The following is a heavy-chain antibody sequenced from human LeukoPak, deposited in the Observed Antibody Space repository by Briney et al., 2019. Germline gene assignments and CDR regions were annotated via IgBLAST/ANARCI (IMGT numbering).Heavy chain of an antibody. CDR3: ARGGLYYYDSSGYLDY. V-gene: IGHV3-53*01. CDR2: IYSGSST. J-gene: IGHJ4*02. D-gene: IGHD3-22*01. Sequence: GGSLRLSCAASGCIVSSNYMCWVRQAPGKELEWVSCIYSGSSTYYADSVKGGFTISRDNSKNTLFLQINSLRAEDTAVYYCARGGLYYYDSSGYLDYWGQGPLVTVSS. CDR1: GCIVSSNY.